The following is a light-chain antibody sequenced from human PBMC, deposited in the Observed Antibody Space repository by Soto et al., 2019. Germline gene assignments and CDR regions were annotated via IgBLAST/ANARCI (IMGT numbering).Light chain of an antibody. CDR2: DAS. J-gene: IGKJ1*01. Sequence: DIQMTQSPSTXSASVGDRVTITCRASESIGTWLAWYQQKPGKAPNLLIYDASSLQSGVPSRFSGRGSGTEFTLTISSLQPDDFATYYCQQFQSFSRTFGQGTKVDIK. V-gene: IGKV1-5*01. CDR1: ESIGTW. CDR3: QQFQSFSRT.